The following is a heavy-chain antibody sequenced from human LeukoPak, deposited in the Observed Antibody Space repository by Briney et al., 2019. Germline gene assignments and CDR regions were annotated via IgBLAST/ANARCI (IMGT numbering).Heavy chain of an antibody. Sequence: GGSLRLSCAASGFTFSSYAMNWVRHAPGKGLEWVSAICGSDGSTYYADSVKGRFTISRDNSKNTLYLQLNSLRAEDTAVYYCAKVIRGTSCYDAFDIWGQGTMVTVSS. D-gene: IGHD2-2*01. J-gene: IGHJ3*02. CDR1: GFTFSSYA. V-gene: IGHV3-23*01. CDR3: AKVIRGTSCYDAFDI. CDR2: ICGSDGST.